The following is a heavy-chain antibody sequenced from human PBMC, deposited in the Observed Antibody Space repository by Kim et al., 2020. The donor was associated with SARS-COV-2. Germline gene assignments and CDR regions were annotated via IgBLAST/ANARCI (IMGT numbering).Heavy chain of an antibody. CDR2: ISGKDDTT. J-gene: IGHJ5*02. CDR3: AKAGGGVRTYNFFAP. Sequence: GALRLSCAASGFTFSSYAMSWVRQAPGKGPEWVAGISGKDDTTYYADSVKGRFTISRDNSKDTLYLQMNSLRAEDTAVYYCAKAGGGVRTYNFFAPWGQ. CDR1: GFTFSSYA. D-gene: IGHD3-10*01. V-gene: IGHV3-23*01.